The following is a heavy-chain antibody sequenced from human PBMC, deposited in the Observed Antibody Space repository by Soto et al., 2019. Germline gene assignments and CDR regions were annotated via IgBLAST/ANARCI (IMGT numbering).Heavy chain of an antibody. J-gene: IGHJ4*02. CDR1: GFTFSSYA. Sequence: PGGSLRLSCAASGFTFSSYAMSWVRQAPGKGLEWVSAISGSGGSTYYADSVKGRFTISRDNSKNTLYLQMNSLRAEDTAVYYCAKDRGIYSSSWYDYGGPLDYWGQGT. CDR3: AKDRGIYSSSWYDYGGPLDY. D-gene: IGHD6-13*01. V-gene: IGHV3-23*01. CDR2: ISGSGGST.